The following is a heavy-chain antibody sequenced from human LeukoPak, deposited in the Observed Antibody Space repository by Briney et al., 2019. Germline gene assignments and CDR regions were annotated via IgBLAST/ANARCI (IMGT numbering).Heavy chain of an antibody. V-gene: IGHV4-59*07. CDR3: ARGARVARGAFDI. J-gene: IGHJ3*02. CDR2: IYYSGST. D-gene: IGHD2-15*01. Sequence: SDTLSLTCTVSGGSISSYYWSWIRQPPGKGLEWIGYIYYSGSTNYNPSLKSRVTISVDTSKNQFSLKLSSVTAADTAVYYCARGARVARGAFDIWGQGTMVTVSS. CDR1: GGSISSYY.